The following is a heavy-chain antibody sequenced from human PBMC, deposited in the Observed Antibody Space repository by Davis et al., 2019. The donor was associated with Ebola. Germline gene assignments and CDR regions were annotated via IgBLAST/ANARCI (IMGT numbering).Heavy chain of an antibody. V-gene: IGHV3-9*01. CDR3: ARGTVTTFDY. CDR1: GFTFDDYA. J-gene: IGHJ4*02. Sequence: SLKISCAASGFTFDDYAKDWVRQAPGKGLEWVSGISWNSGSIGYADSVKGRFTISRDNAKNSLYLQMNSLRDEDTAVYYCARGTVTTFDYWGQGTLVTVSS. CDR2: ISWNSGSI. D-gene: IGHD4-11*01.